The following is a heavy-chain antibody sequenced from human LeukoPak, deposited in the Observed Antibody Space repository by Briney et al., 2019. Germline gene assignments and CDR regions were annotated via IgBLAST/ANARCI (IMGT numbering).Heavy chain of an antibody. V-gene: IGHV4-34*01. CDR2: INHSGST. J-gene: IGHJ4*02. CDR1: GGSFSGYY. CDR3: ARGGVEMATSFFDY. Sequence: PSETLSLTCAVYGGSFSGYYWSWIRQPPGKGLEWIGEINHSGSTNYNPSLKSRVTISVDTSKNQFSLKLSSVTAADTAVYYCARGGVEMATSFFDYWGQGTLVTVSS. D-gene: IGHD5-24*01.